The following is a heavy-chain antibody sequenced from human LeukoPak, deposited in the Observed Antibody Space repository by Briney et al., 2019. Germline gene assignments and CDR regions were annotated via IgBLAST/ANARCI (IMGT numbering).Heavy chain of an antibody. Sequence: GGSLRLSCAASGFTFSSYAMSWVRQAPGKGLEWVSGISDSGGSTDYADSVKGRFTISRDNSKNSLYLQMNSLRIEDTALYYCAKSSAAAYNWFDPWGQGTLVTVSS. CDR3: AKSSAAAYNWFDP. V-gene: IGHV3-23*01. CDR1: GFTFSSYA. CDR2: ISDSGGST. D-gene: IGHD6-13*01. J-gene: IGHJ5*02.